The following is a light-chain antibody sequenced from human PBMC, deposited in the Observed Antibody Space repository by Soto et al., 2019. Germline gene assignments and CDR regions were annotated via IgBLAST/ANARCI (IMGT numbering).Light chain of an antibody. J-gene: IGLJ1*01. Sequence: QSVLSQPRSVSGSPGQSVTISYTRSYSHAWTFYFVSWYQQYPCKCPKLIIYDITERPSGDPDRFSGFKSGNTASLTLSGLQAEDEADYYCCSYAGSYTYIFGSGSKVIVL. V-gene: IGLV2-11*01. CDR1: YSHAWTFYF. CDR3: CSYAGSYTYI. CDR2: DIT.